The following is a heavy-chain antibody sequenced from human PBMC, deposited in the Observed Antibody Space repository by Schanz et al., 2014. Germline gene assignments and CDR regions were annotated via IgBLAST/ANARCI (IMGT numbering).Heavy chain of an antibody. CDR3: ARGRSVATIAPYTWFDP. CDR1: GGSISSATYY. V-gene: IGHV4-61*02. CDR2: IYSRGSS. D-gene: IGHD5-12*01. Sequence: QVQLQESGPGLVKPSQTLSLTCTVSGGSISSATYYWSWVRQPAGKGLEGIGRIYSRGSSTYNPPRRGRVTIPEATPTTHFSLKLISVTAADTAVYYCARGRSVATIAPYTWFDPWGQGTLVTVSS. J-gene: IGHJ5*02.